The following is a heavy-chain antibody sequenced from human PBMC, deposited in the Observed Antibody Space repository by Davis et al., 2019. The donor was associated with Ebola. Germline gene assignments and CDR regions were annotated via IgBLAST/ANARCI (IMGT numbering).Heavy chain of an antibody. CDR3: ARPRYFDWLSDLYYYGMDV. D-gene: IGHD3-9*01. V-gene: IGHV3-21*01. CDR1: GFTFSSYS. Sequence: GESLKIPCAASGFTFSSYSMNWVRQAPGKGLEWVSSISSSSSYIYYADSVKGRFTISRDNAKNSLYLQMNSLRAEDTAVYYCARPRYFDWLSDLYYYGMDVWGQGTTVTVSS. CDR2: ISSSSSYI. J-gene: IGHJ6*02.